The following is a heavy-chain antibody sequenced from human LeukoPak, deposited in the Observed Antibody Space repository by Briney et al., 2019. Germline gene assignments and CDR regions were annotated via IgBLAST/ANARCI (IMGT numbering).Heavy chain of an antibody. V-gene: IGHV1-2*06. CDR3: ARPVLKGYDNCGY. CDR2: INPNSGGT. Sequence: ASVKVSCKASGYAFTGYYMHWVRQAPGQGLEWMGRINPNSGGTNYAQKFQGRVTMTRDTSISTAYMELSRLRSDDTAVYYCARPVLKGYDNCGYWGQGTLFTVSS. D-gene: IGHD1-20*01. CDR1: GYAFTGYY. J-gene: IGHJ4*02.